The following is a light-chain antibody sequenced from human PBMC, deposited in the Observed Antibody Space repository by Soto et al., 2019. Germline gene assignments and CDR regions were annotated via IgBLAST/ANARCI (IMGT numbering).Light chain of an antibody. Sequence: IVLTQTPLSSTVTLGQPASFSCESSESLVHSDGKTYLGWLHLRPGQPPRLLIYQISKRPPGVPDRFSGSRAGTNFTLKISRVEPEDVGFFYCMQASQLRTFGQGTKVEIK. V-gene: IGKV2-24*01. J-gene: IGKJ1*01. CDR3: MQASQLRT. CDR2: QIS. CDR1: ESLVHSDGKTY.